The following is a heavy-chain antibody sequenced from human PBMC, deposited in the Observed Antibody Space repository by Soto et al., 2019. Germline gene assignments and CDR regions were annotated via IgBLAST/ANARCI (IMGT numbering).Heavy chain of an antibody. CDR3: APGLSSPWHPRRKY. J-gene: IGHJ4*02. CDR2: IIPIFGTA. D-gene: IGHD5-12*01. Sequence: SVKVSCKASGGTFSSYAISWVRQAPGQGLEWMGGIIPIFGTANYAQKFQGRVTITADESTSTAYMELSSLRSEDTVVYYGAPGLSSPWHPRRKYCRQRTRVTVAS. CDR1: GGTFSSYA. V-gene: IGHV1-69*13.